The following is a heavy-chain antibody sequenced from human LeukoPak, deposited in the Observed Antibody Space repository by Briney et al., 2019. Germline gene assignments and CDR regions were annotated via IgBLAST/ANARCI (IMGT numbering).Heavy chain of an antibody. V-gene: IGHV3-21*01. CDR3: ARTLDIAMVFDY. CDR2: ISSSSSYI. Sequence: PGGSLRLSCAASGFTFSSYSMNWVRQAPGKGLEWVSSISSSSSYIYYADSVKGRFTISRDNAKNSLYLQMNSLRAEDTAVYYCARTLDIAMVFDYWGQGTLVTVSS. D-gene: IGHD5-18*01. CDR1: GFTFSSYS. J-gene: IGHJ4*02.